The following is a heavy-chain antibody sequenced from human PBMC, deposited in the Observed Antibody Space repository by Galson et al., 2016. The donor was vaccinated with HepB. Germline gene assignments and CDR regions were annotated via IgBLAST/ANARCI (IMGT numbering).Heavy chain of an antibody. D-gene: IGHD3-22*01. CDR3: ARLPFDDTSGFNHYYGMDV. V-gene: IGHV3-53*04. Sequence: SLRLSCAASGFTVSSNYMTWVRQAPGKGLEWVSFIYSDGSTYYSDSVKGRFTVSRHTSNNSLYLQMNSLKFEDTAVYFCARLPFDDTSGFNHYYGMDVWGQGNTVIVSS. J-gene: IGHJ6*02. CDR2: IYSDGST. CDR1: GFTVSSNY.